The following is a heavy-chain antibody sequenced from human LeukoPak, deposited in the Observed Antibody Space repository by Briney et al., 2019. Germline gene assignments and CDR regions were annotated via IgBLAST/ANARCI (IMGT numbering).Heavy chain of an antibody. CDR2: IKSKTDGGTT. J-gene: IGHJ4*02. Sequence: PGGSLRLSCAASGFTFSNAWMNWVRQAPGKGLEWVGRIKSKTDGGTTDYAAPVKGRFTISRDDSKNTLYLQMNSLRAEDTAVYYCAKAIHYDSSLSDYWGQGTLVTVSS. D-gene: IGHD3-22*01. CDR3: AKAIHYDSSLSDY. V-gene: IGHV3-15*07. CDR1: GFTFSNAW.